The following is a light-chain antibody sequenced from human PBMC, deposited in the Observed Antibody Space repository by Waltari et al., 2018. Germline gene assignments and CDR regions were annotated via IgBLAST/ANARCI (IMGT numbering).Light chain of an antibody. J-gene: IGKJ4*01. Sequence: AIQMTQSPSSLSASVGDRVTIPCRASEDIRNDLGWYQQKPGKAPRLLIFAASTLHSGVPSRFSGSGSGTDFTLTISSLQPEDFATYVCLQDYIFPLTFGGGTTVEI. V-gene: IGKV1-6*01. CDR3: LQDYIFPLT. CDR2: AAS. CDR1: EDIRND.